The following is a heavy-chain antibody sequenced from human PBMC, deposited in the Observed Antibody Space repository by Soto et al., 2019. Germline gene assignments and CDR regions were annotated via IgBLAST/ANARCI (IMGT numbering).Heavy chain of an antibody. J-gene: IGHJ6*02. CDR3: ARDKRDQITIFGVVIPRSYYGMDV. CDR1: GFTFSSYA. D-gene: IGHD3-3*01. CDR2: ISYDGSNK. V-gene: IGHV3-30-3*01. Sequence: HPGGSLRLSCAASGFTFSSYAMHWIRQAPGKGLEWVAVISYDGSNKYYADSVKGRFTISRDNSKNTLYLQMNSLRAEDTAVYYCARDKRDQITIFGVVIPRSYYGMDVWGQGTTVTVSS.